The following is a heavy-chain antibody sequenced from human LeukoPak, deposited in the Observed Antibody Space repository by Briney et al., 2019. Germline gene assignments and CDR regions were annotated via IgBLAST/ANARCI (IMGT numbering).Heavy chain of an antibody. CDR2: ISGSGGST. CDR3: AKVAMGATRFDY. J-gene: IGHJ4*02. D-gene: IGHD1-26*01. V-gene: IGHV3-23*01. CDR1: GFTFDDYA. Sequence: GRSLRLSCAASGFTFDDYAMSWVRQAPGKGLEWVSAISGSGGSTYYADSVKGRFTISRDNSKNTLYLQMNSLRAEDTAVYYCAKVAMGATRFDYWGQGTLVTVSS.